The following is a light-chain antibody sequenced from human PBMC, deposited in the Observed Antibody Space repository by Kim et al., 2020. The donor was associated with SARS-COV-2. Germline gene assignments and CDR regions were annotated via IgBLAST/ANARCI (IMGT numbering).Light chain of an antibody. Sequence: SPGEKATLSCRASRGVTSNYLAWYQQKPGQAPRLLIYIASSRATGIPDRFSGSGSGTEFILTISRLEPEDFAVYYCHQYGSPPSTFGQGTRLEIK. V-gene: IGKV3-20*01. CDR1: RGVTSNY. J-gene: IGKJ5*01. CDR2: IAS. CDR3: HQYGSPPST.